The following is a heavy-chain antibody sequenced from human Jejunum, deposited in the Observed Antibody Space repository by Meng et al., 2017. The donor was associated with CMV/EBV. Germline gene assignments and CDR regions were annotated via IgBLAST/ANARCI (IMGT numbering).Heavy chain of an antibody. CDR2: IQYDGRNK. Sequence: SCTASGFSFRNHGMHWVRQAPGMGLEWVAFIQYDGRNKYYADSVKGRITISRDNSKNMLYLQMYNLRPEDTAVYYCAKDVFQQLSFHYWGQGTLVTVSS. D-gene: IGHD6-13*01. CDR1: GFSFRNHG. CDR3: AKDVFQQLSFHY. J-gene: IGHJ1*01. V-gene: IGHV3-30*02.